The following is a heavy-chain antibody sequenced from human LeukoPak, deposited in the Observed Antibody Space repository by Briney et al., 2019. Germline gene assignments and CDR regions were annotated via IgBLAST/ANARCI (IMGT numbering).Heavy chain of an antibody. D-gene: IGHD5-24*01. CDR1: SGSISSYY. J-gene: IGHJ4*02. V-gene: IGHV4-59*01. CDR3: VGTARWLAFDY. Sequence: PSETLSLTCTVSSGSISSYYWRWIRQPPGKRLECIAYTLQSGGPNYAPPLRRRVAISLDTSKSQFSLKLTSVTAADTAVYYCVGTARWLAFDYWGQGALVTVSS. CDR2: TLQSGGP.